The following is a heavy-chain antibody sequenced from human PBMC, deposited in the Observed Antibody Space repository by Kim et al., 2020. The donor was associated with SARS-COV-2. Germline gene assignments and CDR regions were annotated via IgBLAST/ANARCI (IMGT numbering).Heavy chain of an antibody. D-gene: IGHD3-22*01. J-gene: IGHJ5*02. V-gene: IGHV3-23*01. CDR1: GFTFSSYA. Sequence: GGSLRLSCAASGFTFSSYAMSWVRQAPGKGLEWVSAISGSGGSTYYADSVKGRFTISRDNSKNTLYLQMNSLRAEDTAVYYCAKWAGAGDSSGYYLSKPAADNWFDPWGQGTLVTVSS. CDR2: ISGSGGST. CDR3: AKWAGAGDSSGYYLSKPAADNWFDP.